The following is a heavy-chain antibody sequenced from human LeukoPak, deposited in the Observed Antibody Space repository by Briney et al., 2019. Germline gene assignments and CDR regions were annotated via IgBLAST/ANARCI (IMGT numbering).Heavy chain of an antibody. Sequence: ASVKASCKASGYTFTSYDINWVRQATGQGLEWMGWISAYNGNTNYAQKLQGRVTMTTDTSTSTAYMELRSLRSDDTAVYYCARDLGGGSYESWGQGTLVTVSS. D-gene: IGHD1-26*01. CDR3: ARDLGGGSYES. CDR1: GYTFTSYD. J-gene: IGHJ4*02. CDR2: ISAYNGNT. V-gene: IGHV1-18*01.